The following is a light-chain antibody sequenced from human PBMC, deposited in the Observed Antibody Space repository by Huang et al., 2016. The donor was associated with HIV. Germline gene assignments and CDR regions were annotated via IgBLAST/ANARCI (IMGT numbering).Light chain of an antibody. Sequence: ETVMTQSPATLSVFRGERATLSCRASQSISNNLAWYQQKPGQPPRLVIYGAYITATDVPSMFSGSGSGTEFTLTINRLQSEDFAVYYCQQYNNWPITFGQGTKVEIK. V-gene: IGKV3-15*01. CDR2: GAY. CDR1: QSISNN. J-gene: IGKJ2*01. CDR3: QQYNNWPIT.